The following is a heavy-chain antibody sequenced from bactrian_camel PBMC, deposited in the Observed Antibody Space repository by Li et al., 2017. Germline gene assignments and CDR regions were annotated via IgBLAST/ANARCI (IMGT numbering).Heavy chain of an antibody. V-gene: IGHV3S63*01. D-gene: IGHD1*01. CDR3: AATADRGVRWGDPSAWVAPQRCDVQAKERYNY. Sequence: HVQLVESGGGSVQAGGTLRLSCTASGFTYGDKNKCMAWFRQAPGKEREGVGAIASDGGRTTYADSVKGRFTITQDNSKSTVYLQMNALRPEDTAMYYCAATADRGVRWGDPSAWVAPQRCDVQAKERYNYWGQGTQVTVS. CDR2: IASDGGRT. CDR1: GFTYGDKN. J-gene: IGHJ4*01.